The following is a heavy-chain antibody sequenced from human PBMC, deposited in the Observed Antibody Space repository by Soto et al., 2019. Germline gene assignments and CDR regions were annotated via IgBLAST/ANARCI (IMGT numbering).Heavy chain of an antibody. D-gene: IGHD6-19*01. CDR2: IYYSGST. CDR1: GGSISSSSYY. J-gene: IGHJ3*02. V-gene: IGHV4-39*01. Sequence: SETLSLTCTVSGGSISSSSYYWGWIRQPPGKGLEWIGSIYYSGSTYYNPSLKSRVTISVDTSKNQFSLKLSSVTAADTAVYYCARTVYGVAVAGRRAFDIWGQGTMVTVSS. CDR3: ARTVYGVAVAGRRAFDI.